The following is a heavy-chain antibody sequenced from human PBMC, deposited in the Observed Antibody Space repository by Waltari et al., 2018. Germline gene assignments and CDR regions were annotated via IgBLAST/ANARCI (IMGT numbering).Heavy chain of an antibody. J-gene: IGHJ4*02. Sequence: EVQLLESGGGLVQPGGSLRLSCAASGSTFSRYAMSWVRQAPGKGLGWVSAIRDSGGNTYYADSVKGRFTISRDNSKNTLYLQMNSLRAEDTAVYYCTKRAESNGWTGWIFDYWGQGTLVTVSS. D-gene: IGHD6-19*01. V-gene: IGHV3-23*01. CDR2: IRDSGGNT. CDR1: GSTFSRYA. CDR3: TKRAESNGWTGWIFDY.